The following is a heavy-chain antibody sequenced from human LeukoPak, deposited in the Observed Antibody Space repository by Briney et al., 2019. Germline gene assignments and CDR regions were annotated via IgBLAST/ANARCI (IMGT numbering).Heavy chain of an antibody. D-gene: IGHD3-10*01. Sequence: GGSLRLSCAASGFTFSDYYMSWIRQAPGKGLEWVGRIKSKTDGGTTDYAAPVKGRFTISRDDSKNTLYLQMNSLKTEDTAVYYCATGLVVRGVIGGCFDYWGQGTLVTVSS. J-gene: IGHJ4*02. CDR3: ATGLVVRGVIGGCFDY. CDR2: IKSKTDGGTT. V-gene: IGHV3-15*01. CDR1: GFTFSDYY.